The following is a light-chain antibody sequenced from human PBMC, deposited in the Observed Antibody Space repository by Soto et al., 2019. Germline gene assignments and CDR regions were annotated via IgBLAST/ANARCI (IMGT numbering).Light chain of an antibody. CDR2: LAS. CDR3: MQALQART. CDR1: HSLLYSNGANY. Sequence: DIVLTQSPLSLPVTPGEPASISCRSSHSLLYSNGANYLDWYLQRPGQSPQLLIFLASHRASGXPXXFSGSGSGTDFTLTISRVEAEDVGIYYCMQALQARTFGQGTRVELK. V-gene: IGKV2-28*01. J-gene: IGKJ1*01.